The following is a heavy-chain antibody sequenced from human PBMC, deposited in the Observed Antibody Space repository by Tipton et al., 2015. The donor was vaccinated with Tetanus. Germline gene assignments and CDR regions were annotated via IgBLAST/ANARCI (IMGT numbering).Heavy chain of an antibody. CDR2: INYDGST. Sequence: LRLSCAVYGGTFNNYFWTWIRQPPGKGLEWIGEINYDGSTNYSPSLKSRVTLSLDTTKKQVSLKLSSVTAADTAVYYCARGDYYGSGTYDVWGQGTTVAVPS. J-gene: IGHJ6*02. CDR3: ARGDYYGSGTYDV. D-gene: IGHD3-10*01. V-gene: IGHV4-34*01. CDR1: GGTFNNYF.